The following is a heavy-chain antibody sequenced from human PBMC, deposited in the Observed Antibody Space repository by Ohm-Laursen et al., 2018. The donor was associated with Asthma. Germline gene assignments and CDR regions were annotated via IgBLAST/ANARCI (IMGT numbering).Heavy chain of an antibody. CDR3: ARDVMEWYLPAFDF. J-gene: IGHJ4*02. V-gene: IGHV3-30*03. Sequence: SLRLSCAASGFTFSSYGMHWVRQASGKGLEWVAVGGSYYDGGLKYYADSVNGRFTVSRDDSKNTLYLQMNSLRPDDTAVYYCARDVMEWYLPAFDFWGQGTLVTVSS. D-gene: IGHD3-3*01. CDR1: GFTFSSYG. CDR2: GGSYYDGGLK.